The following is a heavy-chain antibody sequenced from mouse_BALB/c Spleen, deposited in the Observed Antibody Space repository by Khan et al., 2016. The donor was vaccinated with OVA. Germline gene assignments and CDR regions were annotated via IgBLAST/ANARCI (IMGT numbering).Heavy chain of an antibody. CDR2: ISYSGRT. Sequence: VQLKESGPGLVKPSQSPSLTCTVTGYSITSDYAWNWIRQFPGNKLEWMGYISYSGRTSYNPSLKSRISITRDTSKNQFFIQLNSVTTEATATYYCARSLTITTVVATDFDYWGQGTTLTVSS. J-gene: IGHJ2*01. D-gene: IGHD1-1*01. V-gene: IGHV3-2*02. CDR1: GYSITSDYA. CDR3: ARSLTITTVVATDFDY.